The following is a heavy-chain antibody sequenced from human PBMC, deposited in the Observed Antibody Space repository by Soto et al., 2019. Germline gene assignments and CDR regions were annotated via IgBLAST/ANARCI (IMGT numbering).Heavy chain of an antibody. V-gene: IGHV4-59*01. CDR3: ARSTSYGYVDY. D-gene: IGHD5-18*01. CDR2: FYYSGST. J-gene: IGHJ4*02. CDR1: GGSIRSNY. Sequence: QVQLQESGPGLVKPSETLSLTCSVSGGSIRSNYLSWIRQPPGRGLERIGHFYYSGSTNYNPSLKSRLTISVDTSKNQFSLKLTSVTAADTAVYYCARSTSYGYVDYWGQGTLVTVSS.